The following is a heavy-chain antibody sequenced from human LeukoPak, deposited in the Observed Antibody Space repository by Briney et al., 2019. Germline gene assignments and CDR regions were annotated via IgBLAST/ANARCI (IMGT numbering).Heavy chain of an antibody. Sequence: GGSLRLSCAASGFTFSSYGMHWVRQAPGKGLEWVSSMSSSSTYIYYADSVKGRFTISRDNAKNSLYLQMNSLRAEDTAVYYCARDLVVAACFDYWGQGTLVTVSS. V-gene: IGHV3-21*01. D-gene: IGHD6-19*01. CDR3: ARDLVVAACFDY. J-gene: IGHJ4*02. CDR2: MSSSSTYI. CDR1: GFTFSSYG.